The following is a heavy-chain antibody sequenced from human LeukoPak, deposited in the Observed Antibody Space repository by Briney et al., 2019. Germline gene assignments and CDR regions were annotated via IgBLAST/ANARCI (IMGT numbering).Heavy chain of an antibody. CDR1: GFTFDDYA. J-gene: IGHJ4*02. CDR3: AKDSGYDSELLFD. CDR2: ISWNSGSI. Sequence: QPWGSPRLSCAASGFTFDDYAMHWVRQAPGKGLECISGISWNSGSIGYADSVKGRFTISRDNAKNSLYLQMNSLRAEDTALYYCAKDSGYDSELLFDWGQGTLVTVSS. V-gene: IGHV3-9*01. D-gene: IGHD5-12*01.